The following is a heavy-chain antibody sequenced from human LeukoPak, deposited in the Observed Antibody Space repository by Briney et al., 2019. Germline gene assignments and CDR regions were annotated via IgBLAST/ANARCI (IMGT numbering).Heavy chain of an antibody. CDR2: IIPIFGTA. D-gene: IGHD1-7*01. Sequence: GASVKVSCKASGYTFTSYGISWVRQAPGQGLEWMGGIIPIFGTANYAQKFQGRVTITADESTSTAYMELSSLRSEDTAVYYCARDFELHHDAFDIWGQGTMVTVSS. J-gene: IGHJ3*02. CDR3: ARDFELHHDAFDI. V-gene: IGHV1-69*13. CDR1: GYTFTSYG.